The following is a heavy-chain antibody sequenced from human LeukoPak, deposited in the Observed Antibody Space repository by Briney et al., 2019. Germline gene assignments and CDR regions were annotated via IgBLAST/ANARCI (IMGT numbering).Heavy chain of an antibody. CDR1: GFTFSAYG. D-gene: IGHD2-21*02. Sequence: GGSLRLSCAASGFTFSAYGMHWVRQTPGKGLEWVACISYDGNSKYFADSVKGRFTISRDNAKNTLYLQMDRLRAEDTAVYYCARELGGDRDYWGQGTLVIVSS. J-gene: IGHJ4*02. CDR3: ARELGGDRDY. CDR2: ISYDGNSK. V-gene: IGHV3-30*03.